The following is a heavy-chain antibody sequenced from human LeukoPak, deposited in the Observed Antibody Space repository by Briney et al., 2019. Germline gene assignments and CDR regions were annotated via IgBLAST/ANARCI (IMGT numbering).Heavy chain of an antibody. D-gene: IGHD1-26*01. CDR2: IYYSGST. V-gene: IGHV4-39*07. J-gene: IGHJ4*02. Sequence: SETLSLTCTVSGGSISSSSYYWGWIRQPPGKGLEWIGSIYYSGSTYYNPSLKSRVTISVDTSKNQFSLKLSSVTAADTAVYYCARVQGGWELLASLFDYWGQGTLVTVSS. CDR1: GGSISSSSYY. CDR3: ARVQGGWELLASLFDY.